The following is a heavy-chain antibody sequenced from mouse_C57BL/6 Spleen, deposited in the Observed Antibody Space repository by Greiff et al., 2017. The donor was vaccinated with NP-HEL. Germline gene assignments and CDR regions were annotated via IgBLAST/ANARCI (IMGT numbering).Heavy chain of an antibody. CDR1: GYTFTDYN. D-gene: IGHD1-1*01. J-gene: IGHJ3*01. CDR2: INPNNGGT. CDR3: ARRGLRSSFAY. Sequence: EVKLMESGPELVKPGASVKIPCKASGYTFTDYNMDWVKQSHGKSLEWIGDINPNNGGTIYNQKFKGKATVTVDKSSSTAYMELRSLTSEDTAVYYCARRGLRSSFAYWGQGTLVTVSA. V-gene: IGHV1-18*01.